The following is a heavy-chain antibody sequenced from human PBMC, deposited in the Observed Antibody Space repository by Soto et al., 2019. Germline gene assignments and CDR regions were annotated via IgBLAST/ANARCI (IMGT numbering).Heavy chain of an antibody. V-gene: IGHV1-2*04. D-gene: IGHD3-16*01. J-gene: IGHJ3*02. CDR3: AKSDGAEENDAFDI. CDR1: GYSFTGHY. CDR2: INPNSGGT. Sequence: QVRLVQSGPEVRKPGASVKISCEASGYSFTGHYLDWVRQAPGHGLEWMGWINPNSGGTNYAQKFQDWISITRDKALSTVYMDLSSLRSEDTAMYYCAKSDGAEENDAFDIWGQGTMISVS.